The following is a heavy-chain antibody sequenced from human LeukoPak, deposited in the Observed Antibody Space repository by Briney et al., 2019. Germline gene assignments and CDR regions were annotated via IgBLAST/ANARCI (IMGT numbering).Heavy chain of an antibody. Sequence: PGGSLRLSCAASGFTFSSYSMNWIRQPPGKGLEWIGEINHSGSTNYNPSLKSRVTISVDTSKNQFSLKLSSVTAADTAVYYCARGPEYCGGDCYNDYWGQGTLVTVSS. CDR3: ARGPEYCGGDCYNDY. CDR1: GFTFSSYS. V-gene: IGHV4-34*01. J-gene: IGHJ4*02. CDR2: INHSGST. D-gene: IGHD2-21*02.